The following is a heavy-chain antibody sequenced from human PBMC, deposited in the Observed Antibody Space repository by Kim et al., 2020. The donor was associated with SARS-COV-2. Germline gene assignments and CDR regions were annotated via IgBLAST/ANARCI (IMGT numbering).Heavy chain of an antibody. J-gene: IGHJ4*02. CDR3: ARAYYYDRTGYYALSY. V-gene: IGHV3-7*03. CDR1: GFTFSTYW. D-gene: IGHD3-22*01. CDR2: IKQVGSEK. Sequence: GGSLRLSCAASGFTFSTYWMTWVRQAPGKGLEWVANIKQVGSEKYYVDSVKGRFTISRDNAKSSLYLQINSLRAEDPAVYYCARAYYYDRTGYYALSYWGQRTLVTVSS.